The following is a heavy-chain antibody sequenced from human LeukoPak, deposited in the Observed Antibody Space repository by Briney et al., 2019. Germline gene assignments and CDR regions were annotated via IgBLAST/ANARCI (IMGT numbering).Heavy chain of an antibody. J-gene: IGHJ5*02. Sequence: SETLSLTCTVSGGSISSYYWGWIRQPPGKGLEWICYIYYSGSTNYNPSLVSRVTISLDTSKNQFSLKLSSVTAADTAVYYCARVPASWAGNWFDPWGQGTLVTVSS. CDR1: GGSISSYY. CDR2: IYYSGST. CDR3: ARVPASWAGNWFDP. D-gene: IGHD1-26*01. V-gene: IGHV4-59*01.